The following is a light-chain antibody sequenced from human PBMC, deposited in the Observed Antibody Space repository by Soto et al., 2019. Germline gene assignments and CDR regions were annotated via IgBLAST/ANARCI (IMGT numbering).Light chain of an antibody. Sequence: DIPMTQSPSSLSASVGDRITITCRASQGISNYVAWYQQKPGEVPRLLIYTASTLQSGVPSRFTGSGSGTDFTLTISSLQPEDVATYYCQNYHTAPALSFGGGTKVQIK. V-gene: IGKV1-27*01. J-gene: IGKJ4*01. CDR3: QNYHTAPALS. CDR1: QGISNY. CDR2: TAS.